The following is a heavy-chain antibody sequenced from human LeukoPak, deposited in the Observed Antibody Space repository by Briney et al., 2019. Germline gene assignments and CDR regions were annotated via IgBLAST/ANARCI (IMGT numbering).Heavy chain of an antibody. Sequence: GGSLRLSCSASGFTFSNHWMNWVRQAPGKGLEWVANINKDGSEKNYVDSVKGRFTISRDNAKNSLYLQMNYLRPEDTAVYYCARQDYGPDYWGQGTLVTVSS. J-gene: IGHJ4*02. CDR3: ARQDYGPDY. D-gene: IGHD4-17*01. CDR1: GFTFSNHW. CDR2: INKDGSEK. V-gene: IGHV3-7*01.